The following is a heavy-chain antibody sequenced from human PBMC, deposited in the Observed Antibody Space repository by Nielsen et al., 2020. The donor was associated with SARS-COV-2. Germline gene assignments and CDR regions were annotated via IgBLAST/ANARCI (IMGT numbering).Heavy chain of an antibody. CDR3: ARLSVAVNARYYYYYGMDV. D-gene: IGHD6-19*01. J-gene: IGHJ6*02. CDR2: IYPGDSDT. V-gene: IGHV5-51*01. Sequence: GGSLRLSCKASGYTFTSYWIGWVRQLPGKGLEWMGIIYPGDSDTRNSPSFQGQVTISADKSISTAYLQWSSLKASDTAMYYCARLSVAVNARYYYYYGMDVWGQGTTVTVSS. CDR1: GYTFTSYW.